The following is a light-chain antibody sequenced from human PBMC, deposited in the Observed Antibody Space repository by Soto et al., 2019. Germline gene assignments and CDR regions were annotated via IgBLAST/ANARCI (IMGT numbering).Light chain of an antibody. CDR1: QGIRSD. CDR3: LQPNSSHRT. Sequence: DIQMTQSPSSLYASVGDRVTITCRGSQGIRSDLGWYQQKPGKAPERLMYAGSTLGSGVPSSFSSSGPGTEFTLTISGQHPEDCATLPCLQPNSSHRTFGQGTMVAIK. V-gene: IGKV1-17*01. J-gene: IGKJ1*01. CDR2: AGS.